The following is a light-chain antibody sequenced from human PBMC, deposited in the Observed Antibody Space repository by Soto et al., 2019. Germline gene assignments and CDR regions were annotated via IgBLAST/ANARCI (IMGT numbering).Light chain of an antibody. CDR1: QSVDSN. V-gene: IGKV3-15*01. Sequence: IVVTQSPATLSVSPGERASLSCRASQSVDSNLAWYQQKPGQAPRLLISGASTRATGIPANFTGSGSGTEFTLSISSLQSEDFAVYYCQQYNNWPPTFGLGTKVEIK. CDR3: QQYNNWPPT. CDR2: GAS. J-gene: IGKJ1*01.